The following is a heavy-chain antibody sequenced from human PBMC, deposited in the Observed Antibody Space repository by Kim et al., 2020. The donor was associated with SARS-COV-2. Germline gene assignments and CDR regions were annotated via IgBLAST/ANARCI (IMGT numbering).Heavy chain of an antibody. V-gene: IGHV1-8*01. Sequence: ASVKVSCKASGYTFTSYDINWVRQATGQGLEWMGWMNPNSGNTGYAQKFQGRVTMTRNTSISTAYMELSSLRSEDTAVYYCVAWRYDSSGYHFDYWGQGTLVTVSS. CDR3: VAWRYDSSGYHFDY. J-gene: IGHJ4*02. D-gene: IGHD3-22*01. CDR1: GYTFTSYD. CDR2: MNPNSGNT.